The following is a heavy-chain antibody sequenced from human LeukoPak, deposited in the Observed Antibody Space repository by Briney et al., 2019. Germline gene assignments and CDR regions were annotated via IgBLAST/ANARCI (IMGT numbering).Heavy chain of an antibody. D-gene: IGHD2-21*02. Sequence: SETLSLTCTVSGGSISTYYWSWIRQPPGKGLECIGYMYYSGSTNYSPSLKSRVTISVDTSKNQFSLKLSSVTAADTAVYYCARGDWGSPDYYYMDVWGKGTTVTISS. CDR2: MYYSGST. J-gene: IGHJ6*03. V-gene: IGHV4-59*08. CDR3: ARGDWGSPDYYYMDV. CDR1: GGSISTYY.